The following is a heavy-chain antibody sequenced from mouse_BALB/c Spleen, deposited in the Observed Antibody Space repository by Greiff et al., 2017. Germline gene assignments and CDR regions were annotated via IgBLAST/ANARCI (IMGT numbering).Heavy chain of an antibody. CDR3: ARGGRGFDY. V-gene: IGHV5-6-3*01. CDR2: INSNGGST. CDR1: GFTFSSYG. Sequence: DVKLVESGGGLVQPGGSLKLSCAASGFTFSSYGMSWVRQTPDKRLELVATINSNGGSTYYPDSVKGRFTISRDNAKNTLYLQMSSLKSEDTAMYYCARGGRGFDYWGQGTTLTVSS. D-gene: IGHD1-1*01. J-gene: IGHJ2*01.